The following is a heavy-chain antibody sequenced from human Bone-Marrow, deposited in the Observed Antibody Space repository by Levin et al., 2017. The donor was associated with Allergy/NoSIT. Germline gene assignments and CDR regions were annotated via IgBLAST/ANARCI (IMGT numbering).Heavy chain of an antibody. CDR2: FDPEDGKI. V-gene: IGHV1-24*01. Sequence: ASVKVSCKVSGDTLREVYMHWVRQAPGKGLEWMGGFDPEDGKITYAQKFKGRVTMTEDTSSDTAYMELRSLSSEDTAIYYCAIDVRLRPVRGSLLDSWGQGTLVTVSS. CDR1: GDTLREVY. J-gene: IGHJ4*02. D-gene: IGHD3-16*01. CDR3: AIDVRLRPVRGSLLDS.